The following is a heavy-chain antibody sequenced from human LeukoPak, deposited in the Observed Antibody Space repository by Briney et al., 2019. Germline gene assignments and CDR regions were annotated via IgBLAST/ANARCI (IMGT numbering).Heavy chain of an antibody. V-gene: IGHV1-69*13. CDR2: IIPIFGTA. CDR3: AREAGCGGDCYSEQSFDY. J-gene: IGHJ4*02. CDR1: GGTFSSYA. D-gene: IGHD2-21*02. Sequence: SVKVSCKASGGTFSSYAISWVRQAPGQGLGWMGGIIPIFGTANYAQKFQGRVTITADESTSTAYMELSSLRSEDTAVYYCAREAGCGGDCYSEQSFDYWGQGTLVTVSS.